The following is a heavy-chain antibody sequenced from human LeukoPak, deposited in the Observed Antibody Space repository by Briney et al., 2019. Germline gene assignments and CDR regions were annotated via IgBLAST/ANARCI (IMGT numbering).Heavy chain of an antibody. D-gene: IGHD2-15*01. Sequence: GGSLRLSSAASGFTVSSNYMNWVRHAPGEGLEWVSIIYSGGSTYYADSVKGRFTISRDNSKNTLYLQMNSLRAEDTAVYYCARGYCSGDSCYPAPFDYWGQGSLVSVSS. CDR1: GFTVSSNY. CDR2: IYSGGST. J-gene: IGHJ4*02. CDR3: ARGYCSGDSCYPAPFDY. V-gene: IGHV3-53*01.